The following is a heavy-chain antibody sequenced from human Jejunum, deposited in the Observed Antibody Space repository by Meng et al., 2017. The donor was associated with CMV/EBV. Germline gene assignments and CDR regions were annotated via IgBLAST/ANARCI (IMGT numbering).Heavy chain of an antibody. Sequence: QVQRGQSGYELKKPGASVKVSCKASGCTFTRYAMNWVRQAPGQGLEWMGWINTHTGNPTYAQGFTGRSVFSLDTSVSTAYLQISSLKAEDTAVYYCGTLKYTSGFYGPAYWGQGALVTVSS. CDR2: INTHTGNP. D-gene: IGHD6-19*01. CDR3: GTLKYTSGFYGPAY. J-gene: IGHJ4*02. V-gene: IGHV7-4-1*02. CDR1: GCTFTRYA.